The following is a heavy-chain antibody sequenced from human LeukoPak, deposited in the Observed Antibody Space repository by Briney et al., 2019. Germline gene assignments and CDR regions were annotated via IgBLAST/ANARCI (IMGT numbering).Heavy chain of an antibody. CDR1: TFTFSDYD. Sequence: GGSLRLSCVGSTFTFSDYDMHWVRQVPGKGLEWVALLRDDGFNKYYADSVKDRFTISRDTSKNTLFLEMNRLTIEDRAIYYCAKSRRQYDFWSGFDYWGRGTLVTVSS. CDR2: LRDDGFNK. CDR3: AKSRRQYDFWSGFDY. V-gene: IGHV3-30*02. J-gene: IGHJ4*02. D-gene: IGHD3-3*01.